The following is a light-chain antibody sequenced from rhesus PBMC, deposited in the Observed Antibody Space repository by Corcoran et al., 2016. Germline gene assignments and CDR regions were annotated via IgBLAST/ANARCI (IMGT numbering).Light chain of an antibody. Sequence: MTQSPSSLSAAVGDTVTITCRASQGLSNYLAWYQQKPGKAPKPLIYYAAILESGVPSRFSGSGSGTDFTLTINSLQPEDFATYYCQQHNSYPRTFGQGTKVEIK. CDR1: QGLSNY. CDR3: QQHNSYPRT. CDR2: YAA. V-gene: IGKV1S14*01. J-gene: IGKJ1*01.